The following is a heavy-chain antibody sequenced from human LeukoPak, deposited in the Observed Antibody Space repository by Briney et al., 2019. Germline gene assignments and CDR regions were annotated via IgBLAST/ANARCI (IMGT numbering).Heavy chain of an antibody. CDR1: GFTLSSYG. Sequence: GGSLRLSCAASGFTLSSYGMHWVRQAPGKGLEWVAVISYDGSNKYYADSVKGRFTISRDNSKNTLYLQMNSLRAEDTAVYYCAKAPRYYDSSLAYFDYWGQGTLVTVSS. CDR3: AKAPRYYDSSLAYFDY. CDR2: ISYDGSNK. J-gene: IGHJ4*02. V-gene: IGHV3-30*18. D-gene: IGHD3-22*01.